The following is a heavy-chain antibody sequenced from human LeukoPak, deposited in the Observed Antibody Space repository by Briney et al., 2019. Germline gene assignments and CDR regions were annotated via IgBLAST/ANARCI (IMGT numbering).Heavy chain of an antibody. D-gene: IGHD3-22*01. CDR1: GGSISSYY. J-gene: IGHJ4*02. V-gene: IGHV4-4*07. CDR2: LYSSGDT. CDR3: ARGFGYYDSSGYQFDY. Sequence: SETLSLTCTVSGGSISSYYWSWIRQPAGKGLEWIGRLYSSGDTNYNPSLKSRVTISVDTSKNQFSLKLSSVTAADTAVYYCARGFGYYDSSGYQFDYWGQGTLVTVSS.